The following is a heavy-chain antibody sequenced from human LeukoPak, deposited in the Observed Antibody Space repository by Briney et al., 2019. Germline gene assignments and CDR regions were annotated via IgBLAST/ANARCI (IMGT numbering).Heavy chain of an antibody. CDR1: GFTFGSYW. J-gene: IGHJ4*02. D-gene: IGHD6-19*01. CDR2: IKQDGSEK. Sequence: GGSLRLSCAASGFTFGSYWLIWVRQAPGQGLEWVANIKQDGSEKNYVDSVEGRFTISRDNAMNSLYLQMNSLRVEDTAVYYCARGGAGYSSGWGYYWGQGALVTVSS. V-gene: IGHV3-7*01. CDR3: ARGGAGYSSGWGYY.